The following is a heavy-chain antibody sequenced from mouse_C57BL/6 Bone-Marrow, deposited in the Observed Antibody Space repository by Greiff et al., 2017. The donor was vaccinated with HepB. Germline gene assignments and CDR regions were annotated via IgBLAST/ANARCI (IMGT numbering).Heavy chain of an antibody. V-gene: IGHV1-61*01. CDR1: GYTFTSYW. CDR3: ARGSLYYYGSSYDY. CDR2: IYPSDSET. J-gene: IGHJ2*01. D-gene: IGHD1-1*01. Sequence: QVQLQQPGAELVRPGSSVKLSCKASGYTFTSYWMDWVKQRPGQGLEWIGNIYPSDSETHYNQKFKDKATLTVDKSSSTAYMQLSSLTSEDSAVYYCARGSLYYYGSSYDYWGQGTTLTVSS.